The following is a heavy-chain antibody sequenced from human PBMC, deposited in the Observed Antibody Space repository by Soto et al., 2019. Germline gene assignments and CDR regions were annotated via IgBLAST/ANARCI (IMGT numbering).Heavy chain of an antibody. V-gene: IGHV1-18*04. D-gene: IGHD2-21*02. CDR1: CYTFTESG. CDR3: AIIIVTAMSYYIVY. Sequence: AAVKLTCKACCYTFTESGLRWVRQAPGQRLEWMGWISAYNGNTNYAQKLQGRVTMTTDTSTSTAYMELRSLRSDDTAVYYCAIIIVTAMSYYIVYWCQGLLVTVSS. CDR2: ISAYNGNT. J-gene: IGHJ4*02.